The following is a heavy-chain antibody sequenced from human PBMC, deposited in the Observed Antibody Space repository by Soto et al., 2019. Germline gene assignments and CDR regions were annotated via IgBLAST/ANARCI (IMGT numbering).Heavy chain of an antibody. J-gene: IGHJ6*02. Sequence: HPGGSLRLSCSASGFTFSSYAMHWVRQAPGKGLEYVSAISSNGGSTYYADSVKGRFTISRDNSKNTLYLQMSSLRAEDTAVYYCARDYYRFNSGYGFSMDVWGQGTTVTVSS. V-gene: IGHV3-64D*06. D-gene: IGHD5-12*01. CDR3: ARDYYRFNSGYGFSMDV. CDR1: GFTFSSYA. CDR2: ISSNGGST.